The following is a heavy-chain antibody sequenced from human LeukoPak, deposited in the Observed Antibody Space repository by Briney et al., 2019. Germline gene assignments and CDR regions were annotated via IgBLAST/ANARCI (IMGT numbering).Heavy chain of an antibody. V-gene: IGHV4-59*08. J-gene: IGHJ4*02. Sequence: SETLSLTCTVSGGSISSYYWSWIRQPPGKGLEWIGYIYYSGSTNYNPSLKSRVTISVDTSKNQFSLKLSSVTAADTAVYYCAKVRGGYFDYWGQGTLVTVSS. CDR2: IYYSGST. CDR1: GGSISSYY. CDR3: AKVRGGYFDY. D-gene: IGHD3-10*01.